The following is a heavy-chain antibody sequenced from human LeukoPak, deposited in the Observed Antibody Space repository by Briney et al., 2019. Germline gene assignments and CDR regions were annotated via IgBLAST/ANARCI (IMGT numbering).Heavy chain of an antibody. CDR2: IYHSGST. CDR1: GGSISSSSYY. Sequence: SETLSLTCTVSGGSISSSSYYWGWIRQPPGKGLEWIGSIYHSGSTYYNPSLKSRVTISVDTSKNQFSLKLSSVTAADTAVYYCARLGSGSYFDYWGQGTLVTVSS. CDR3: ARLGSGSYFDY. V-gene: IGHV4-39*01. J-gene: IGHJ4*02. D-gene: IGHD1-26*01.